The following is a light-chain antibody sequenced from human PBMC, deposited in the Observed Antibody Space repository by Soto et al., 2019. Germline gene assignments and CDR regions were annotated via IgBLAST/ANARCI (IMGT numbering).Light chain of an antibody. Sequence: QSALTQPASVSGSPGQSITISCTGTSSDVGGYNYVSWYQQHPGKAPKLMIYEVSNRPSGVSNRFSGSKSGNTASLTISGLQAEDEADYYCSSYTSCSPLVFGGGTQLTVL. V-gene: IGLV2-14*01. J-gene: IGLJ3*02. CDR2: EVS. CDR1: SSDVGGYNY. CDR3: SSYTSCSPLV.